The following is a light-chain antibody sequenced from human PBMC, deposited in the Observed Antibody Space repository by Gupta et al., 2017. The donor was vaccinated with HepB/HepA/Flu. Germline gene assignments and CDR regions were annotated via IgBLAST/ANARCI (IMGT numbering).Light chain of an antibody. J-gene: IGKJ3*01. CDR3: QQYNNWPFT. V-gene: IGKV3-15*01. Sequence: DIVMTPSPVTLSVSPGERATLSCRASQSVSSNLAWYQQKPGQAPRLLIYGASTRATDIPARFSGSGSETEFTLTISSLQSEDLAIYYCQQYNNWPFTFGPGTKVDIK. CDR1: QSVSSN. CDR2: GAS.